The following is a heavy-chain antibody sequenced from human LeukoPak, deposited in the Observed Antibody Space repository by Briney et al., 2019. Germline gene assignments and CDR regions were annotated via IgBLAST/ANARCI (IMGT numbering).Heavy chain of an antibody. Sequence: PSETLSLTCAVYGGSFSGYYWSWIRQPPGKGLEWIGEINHSGSTNYNPSLKSRVTISVDTSKNQFSLKLSSVTAADTAVYYCARGMSGTEIVVALYYSDYWGQGTLVTVSS. D-gene: IGHD2-21*01. V-gene: IGHV4-34*01. CDR3: ARGMSGTEIVVALYYSDY. CDR2: INHSGST. CDR1: GGSFSGYY. J-gene: IGHJ4*02.